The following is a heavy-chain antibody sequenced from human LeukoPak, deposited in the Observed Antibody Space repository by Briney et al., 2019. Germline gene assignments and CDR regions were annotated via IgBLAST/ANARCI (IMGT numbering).Heavy chain of an antibody. D-gene: IGHD4-17*01. CDR2: LYAGGSI. J-gene: IGHJ4*02. Sequence: PGGSLRLSCAASVISNSMSWVRQAPGKGLEWVSILYAGGSIYYADSVRGRFIISRDNSKNTLYLQMNSLRAEDTAVYYCARANYGDYVRGTVDYWGQGTLVTVSS. V-gene: IGHV3-66*01. CDR1: VISNS. CDR3: ARANYGDYVRGTVDY.